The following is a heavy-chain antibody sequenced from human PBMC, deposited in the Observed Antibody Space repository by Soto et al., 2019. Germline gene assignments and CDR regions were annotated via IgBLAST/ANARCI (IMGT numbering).Heavy chain of an antibody. CDR2: INHSGVT. CDR3: ARFSGSYYYAMDV. J-gene: IGHJ6*02. V-gene: IGHV4-34*01. D-gene: IGHD6-19*01. Sequence: SQTLSLTCVVDGGSFAGFYGGWIRQPPGKGLEWIGEINHSGVTNYKPSLKRRVTISVDTSKNQFSLQMKSVTAADTALYYCARFSGSYYYAMDVWGQGSTVT. CDR1: GGSFAGFY.